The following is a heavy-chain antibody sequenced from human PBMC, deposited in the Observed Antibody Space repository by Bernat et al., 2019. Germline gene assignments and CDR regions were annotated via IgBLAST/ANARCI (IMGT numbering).Heavy chain of an antibody. CDR1: GFTFSSYA. Sequence: QVQLVESGGGVVQPGRSLRLSCAASGFTFSSYAMHWVRQAPGKGLEWVAVISHDGKKKYYADSVKGRFTISRDNSKNTVHLQMDSLRADDTALYYCARVWGRNGPYFDLWGQGTLVIVSS. CDR2: ISHDGKKK. CDR3: ARVWGRNGPYFDL. J-gene: IGHJ4*02. V-gene: IGHV3-30*04. D-gene: IGHD7-27*01.